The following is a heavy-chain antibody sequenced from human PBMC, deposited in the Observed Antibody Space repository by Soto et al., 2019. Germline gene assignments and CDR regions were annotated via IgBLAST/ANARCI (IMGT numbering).Heavy chain of an antibody. CDR3: ATGPSLTAYDY. CDR2: ISGSGGST. V-gene: IGHV3-23*01. CDR1: GFTFSNYA. Sequence: GGSLRLSCVASGFTFSNYAMSWVRQAPGKGLEWVSTISGSGGSTYYADSVKGRFTTSRDNSKNTLYLQINSLRAEDTAVYYCATGPSLTAYDYWGQGTLVTVSS. D-gene: IGHD3-9*01. J-gene: IGHJ4*02.